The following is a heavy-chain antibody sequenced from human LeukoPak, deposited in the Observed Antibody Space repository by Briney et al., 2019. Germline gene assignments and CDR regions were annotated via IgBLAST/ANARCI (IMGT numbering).Heavy chain of an antibody. J-gene: IGHJ4*02. Sequence: PGGSLRLSCAASGFTFSSYEMNWVRQAPGKGVEWLSYISSSSSNIYYADSVKGRFTISRDNAKNSLYLQINSLRAEDTAVYFCARDRGYSTSWTFDYWGQGTLVTVSS. D-gene: IGHD6-13*01. V-gene: IGHV3-48*03. CDR1: GFTFSSYE. CDR3: ARDRGYSTSWTFDY. CDR2: ISSSSSNI.